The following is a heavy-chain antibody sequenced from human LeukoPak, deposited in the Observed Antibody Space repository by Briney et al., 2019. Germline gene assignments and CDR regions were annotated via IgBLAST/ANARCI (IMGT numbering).Heavy chain of an antibody. J-gene: IGHJ4*02. V-gene: IGHV3-48*02. Sequence: GGSLRLSCAASGFTFSGYSMNWVRQAPGKGLEWVSYISTSSSTIYYAASVRGRFTISRDNAKNSLYLQMDSLRDEDTAVYYCARGGATTDYWGQGTLVTVSS. CDR2: ISTSSSTI. D-gene: IGHD5-12*01. CDR1: GFTFSGYS. CDR3: ARGGATTDY.